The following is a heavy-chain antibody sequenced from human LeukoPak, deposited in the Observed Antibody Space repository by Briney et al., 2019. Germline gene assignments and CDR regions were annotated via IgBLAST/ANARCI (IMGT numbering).Heavy chain of an antibody. CDR1: GFPLTSYW. Sequence: GGSLRLSCAASGFPLTSYWMTWVRQAPGKGLEWVANINQDGSQKYYVDSVKGRFTISRDNAKNSLYLQMNSLRAEDTAVYYCARDRITSGSYFFDYWGQGTLVTVSS. D-gene: IGHD1-26*01. CDR3: ARDRITSGSYFFDY. V-gene: IGHV3-7*01. J-gene: IGHJ4*02. CDR2: INQDGSQK.